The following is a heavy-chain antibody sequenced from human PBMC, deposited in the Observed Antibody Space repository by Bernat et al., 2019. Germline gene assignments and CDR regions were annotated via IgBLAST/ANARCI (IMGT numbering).Heavy chain of an antibody. Sequence: QVQLVESGGGMVQPGRSLRLSCAASGFTFRNYGMHWVRQAPGKGLEWLTVIWYDGSNSYYADSVKGRFTVSRDNSKNTLYLQMNSLRAEDTAVYYCARDRSWPSSWFDSWGQGTLVTVSS. CDR1: GFTFRNYG. D-gene: IGHD6-13*01. CDR2: IWYDGSNS. J-gene: IGHJ5*01. CDR3: ARDRSWPSSWFDS. V-gene: IGHV3-33*01.